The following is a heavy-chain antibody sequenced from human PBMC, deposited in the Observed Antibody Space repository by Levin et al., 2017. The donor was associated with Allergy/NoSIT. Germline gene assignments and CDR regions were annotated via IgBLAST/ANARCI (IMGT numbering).Heavy chain of an antibody. D-gene: IGHD3-3*01. V-gene: IGHV4-59*08. CDR1: GGSISSYY. CDR2: IYYSGST. CDR3: VRHSAIWFDP. Sequence: SQTLSLTCTVSGGSISSYYWSWIRQPPGKGLEWIGYIYYSGSTNYNPSLKSRVTISVDTSKNQFSLKLSSVTAADTAVYYCVRHSAIWFDPWGQGTLVTVSS. J-gene: IGHJ5*02.